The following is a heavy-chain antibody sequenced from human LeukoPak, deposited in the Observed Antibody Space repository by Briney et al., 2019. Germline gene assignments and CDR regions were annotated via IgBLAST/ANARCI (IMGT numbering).Heavy chain of an antibody. J-gene: IGHJ4*02. CDR2: ISAYNGNT. V-gene: IGHV1-18*01. D-gene: IGHD2-2*01. CDR3: ARDYPEDACIVVVPAAMFDY. CDR1: GYTFTSYG. Sequence: GASVKVSCKASGYTFTSYGIYWVRQAPGQGLEWMGWISAYNGNTNYAQRLQGRVTMTTDTSTSTAYMELRSLRSDNTAVYYCARDYPEDACIVVVPAAMFDYWGQGTLVTVSS.